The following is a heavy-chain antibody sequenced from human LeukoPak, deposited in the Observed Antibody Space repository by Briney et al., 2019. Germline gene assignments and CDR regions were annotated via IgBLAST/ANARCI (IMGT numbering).Heavy chain of an antibody. CDR1: GFTFSSYG. V-gene: IGHV3-33*01. Sequence: GGSLRLSCAASGFTFSSYGMHWVRQAPGKGLECVAVIWYDGSNKYYADSVKGRFTISRDNSKNTLYLQMNSLRAEDTAVYYCARGLNYYDSSGYPFDYWGQGTLVTVSS. D-gene: IGHD3-22*01. CDR2: IWYDGSNK. CDR3: ARGLNYYDSSGYPFDY. J-gene: IGHJ4*02.